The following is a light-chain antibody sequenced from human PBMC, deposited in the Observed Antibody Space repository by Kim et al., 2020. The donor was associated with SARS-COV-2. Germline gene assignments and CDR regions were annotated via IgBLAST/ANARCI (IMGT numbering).Light chain of an antibody. J-gene: IGLJ3*02. CDR3: SSYTSDTTLL. V-gene: IGLV2-14*04. CDR2: DVT. CDR1: SGDIGGYNS. Sequence: GQSIAISCTGTSGDIGGYNSVSWYQQHPGKVPKVIIYDVTKRSSGVSDRFSGSKSGNTASLTISGLQAEDEADYYCSSYTSDTTLLFGGGTKVTVL.